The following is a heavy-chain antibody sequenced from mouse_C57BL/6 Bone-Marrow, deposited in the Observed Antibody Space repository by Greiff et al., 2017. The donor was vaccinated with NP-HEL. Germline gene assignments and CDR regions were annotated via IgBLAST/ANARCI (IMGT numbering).Heavy chain of an antibody. CDR1: GYTFTSYG. CDR2: IYPRSGNT. CDR3: ARPLYGSSPYYFDY. J-gene: IGHJ2*01. Sequence: LVESGAELARPGASVKLSCKASGYTFTSYGISWVKQRTGQGLEWIGEIYPRSGNTYYNEKFKGKATLTADKSSSTAYMELRSLTSEDSAVYFCARPLYGSSPYYFDYWGQGTTLTVSS. V-gene: IGHV1-81*01. D-gene: IGHD1-1*01.